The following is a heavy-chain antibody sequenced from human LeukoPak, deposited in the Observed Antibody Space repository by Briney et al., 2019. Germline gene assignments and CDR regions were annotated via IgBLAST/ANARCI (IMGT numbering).Heavy chain of an antibody. CDR2: INPNSGGT. V-gene: IGHV1-2*02. D-gene: IGHD3-3*01. CDR1: GHTFTGYY. J-gene: IGHJ4*02. Sequence: ASVKVSCKACGHTFTGYYMHWVRQAPGQGLEWMGWINPNSGGTNYAQKFQGRVTMTRDTTISTDYMELSRLRSDDTAVYYCARGVFLNDFWSGTVDYWGQGTLVTVS. CDR3: ARGVFLNDFWSGTVDY.